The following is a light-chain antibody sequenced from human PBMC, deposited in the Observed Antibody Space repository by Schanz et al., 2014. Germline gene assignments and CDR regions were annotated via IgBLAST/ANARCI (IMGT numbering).Light chain of an antibody. V-gene: IGLV2-8*01. CDR3: SAYTATYTYV. CDR1: SSDIGRYNY. J-gene: IGLJ1*01. CDR2: SVS. Sequence: QSVLTQPPSASGSPGQSVTISCTGTSSDIGRYNYVSWYQHHPGEAPKLMIHSVSDRPSGFSGRFSGSKSGNTASLTISGLRAEDEADYYCSAYTATYTYVFGTGTKLTVL.